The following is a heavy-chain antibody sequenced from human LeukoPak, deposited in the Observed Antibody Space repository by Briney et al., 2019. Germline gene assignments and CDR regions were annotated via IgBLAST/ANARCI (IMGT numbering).Heavy chain of an antibody. J-gene: IGHJ5*02. CDR1: GYTFTGYY. CDR3: ARDGGYCSSTSCYRSRFDP. Sequence: ASVKVSCKASGYTFTGYYMHWVRQAPGQGLEWMGWINPNSGGTNYAQKFQGRVTMTRDTSISTAYMEPSRLRSDDTAVYYCARDGGYCSSTSCYRSRFDPWGQGTLVTVSS. V-gene: IGHV1-2*02. D-gene: IGHD2-2*01. CDR2: INPNSGGT.